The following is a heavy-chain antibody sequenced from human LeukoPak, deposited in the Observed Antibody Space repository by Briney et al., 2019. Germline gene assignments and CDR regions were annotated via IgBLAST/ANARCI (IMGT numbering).Heavy chain of an antibody. CDR3: ARPEYDSSGYYTIDY. Sequence: SETLSLTCAVYGGSFSGYYWSRIRQPPGKGLEWIGEINHSGSTNYNPSLKSRVTISVDTSKNQFSLKLSSVTAADTAVYYCARPEYDSSGYYTIDYWGQGTLVTVSS. CDR1: GGSFSGYY. V-gene: IGHV4-34*01. CDR2: INHSGST. J-gene: IGHJ4*02. D-gene: IGHD3-22*01.